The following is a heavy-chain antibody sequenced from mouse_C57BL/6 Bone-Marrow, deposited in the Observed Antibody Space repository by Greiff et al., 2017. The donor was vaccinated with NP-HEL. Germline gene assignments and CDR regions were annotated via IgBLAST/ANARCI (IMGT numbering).Heavy chain of an antibody. J-gene: IGHJ3*02. CDR2: IYPGDGDT. CDR3: ARGDYYGSSYK. V-gene: IGHV1-82*01. D-gene: IGHD1-1*01. CDR1: GYAFSSSW. Sequence: QVQLKQSGPELVKPGASVKISCKASGYAFSSSWMNWVKQRPGKGLEWIGRIYPGDGDTNYNGKFKGKATLTADKSSSTAYMQLSSLTSEDSAVYFCARGDYYGSSYKWGQGTLVTVSA.